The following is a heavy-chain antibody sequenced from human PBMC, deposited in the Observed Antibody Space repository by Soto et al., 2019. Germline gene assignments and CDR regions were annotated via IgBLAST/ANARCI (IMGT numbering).Heavy chain of an antibody. CDR3: TRNRGATSIAAVY. J-gene: IGHJ4*02. CDR2: IRSKAYGGTT. D-gene: IGHD6-13*01. V-gene: IGHV3-49*03. Sequence: EVQLEESGGGLVQPGRSLRLSCTASGFTFGDYAMSWFRQAPGKGLEWVGFIRSKAYGGTTEYAASVKGRFTISRDDSKSIAYLQMNSLKTEDTAVYYCTRNRGATSIAAVYWGQGTLVTVSS. CDR1: GFTFGDYA.